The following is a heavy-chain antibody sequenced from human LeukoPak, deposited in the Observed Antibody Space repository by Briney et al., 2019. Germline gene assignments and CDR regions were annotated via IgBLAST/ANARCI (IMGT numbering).Heavy chain of an antibody. CDR3: ARDYSMDTAMVKGVDYFDY. CDR2: IYYSGST. D-gene: IGHD5-18*01. Sequence: PSETLSLTCTVSGGSISTSSYYWGWIRQPPGKGLEWIGSIYYSGSTYYNPSLKSRVTISVDTSKNQFSLKLSSVTAADAAVYYCARDYSMDTAMVKGVDYFDYWGQGTLVTVSS. V-gene: IGHV4-39*07. J-gene: IGHJ4*02. CDR1: GGSISTSSYY.